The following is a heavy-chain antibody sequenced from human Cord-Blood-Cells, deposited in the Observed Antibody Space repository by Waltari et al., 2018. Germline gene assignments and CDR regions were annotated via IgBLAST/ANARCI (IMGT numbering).Heavy chain of an antibody. CDR2: IIPIFGTA. V-gene: IGHV1-69*01. J-gene: IGHJ4*02. Sequence: QVQLVQSGAEVKKPGSSVKVSCKASGGTLRSSPISWVRPAPGKGLAWMGGIIPIFGTANYAQKFQGRVTITADESTSTAYMELSSLRSEDTAVYYCARSGAMTTVTHPDYWGQGTLVTVSS. CDR1: GGTLRSSP. CDR3: ARSGAMTTVTHPDY. D-gene: IGHD4-17*01.